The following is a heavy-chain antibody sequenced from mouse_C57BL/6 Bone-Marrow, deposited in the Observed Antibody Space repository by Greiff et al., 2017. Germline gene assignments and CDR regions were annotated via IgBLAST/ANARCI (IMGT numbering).Heavy chain of an antibody. Sequence: EVQLVESGGDLVKPGGSLKLSCAASGFTFSSYGMSWVRQTPDKRLEWVATISSGGSYHYYPDSVKGRFTISGDNAKNTLFLQMSSLKSEDTAMYYCARGDRRTWFAYGGQGTLVTVSA. J-gene: IGHJ3*01. CDR1: GFTFSSYG. V-gene: IGHV5-6*01. CDR2: ISSGGSYH. CDR3: ARGDRRTWFAY. D-gene: IGHD2-14*01.